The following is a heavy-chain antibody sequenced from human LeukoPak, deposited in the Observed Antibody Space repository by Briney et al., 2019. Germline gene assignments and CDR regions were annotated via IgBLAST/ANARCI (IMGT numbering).Heavy chain of an antibody. CDR2: IYSGGTT. CDR3: ARDLRGIFVY. D-gene: IGHD1-14*01. J-gene: IGHJ4*02. Sequence: PGGSLRLSCAASGFTVSTNYMSWVRKAPGRGLEWVSVIYSGGTTYYADSVKGRFTISRDNSKNKLHLQMSSLRAEDTAVYYCARDLRGIFVYWGQGTLVTVSS. V-gene: IGHV3-53*01. CDR1: GFTVSTNY.